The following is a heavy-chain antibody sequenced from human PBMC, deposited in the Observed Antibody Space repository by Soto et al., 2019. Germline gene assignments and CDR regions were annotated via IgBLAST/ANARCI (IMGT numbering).Heavy chain of an antibody. Sequence: ASVKVSCKASGYTFTSYAMHWVRQAPGQRLEWMGWINAGNGNTKYSQKFQGRVTITRDTSASTAYMELSSLRSEDTAVYYCARVSYGSGSYGYHYGMDVWGQGTTVTVSS. CDR1: GYTFTSYA. CDR2: INAGNGNT. D-gene: IGHD3-10*01. V-gene: IGHV1-3*01. CDR3: ARVSYGSGSYGYHYGMDV. J-gene: IGHJ6*02.